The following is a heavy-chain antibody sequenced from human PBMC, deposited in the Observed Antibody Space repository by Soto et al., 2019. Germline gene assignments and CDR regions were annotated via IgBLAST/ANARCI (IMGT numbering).Heavy chain of an antibody. J-gene: IGHJ2*01. CDR3: AAPSSLVGATRYFDL. CDR2: IVVGSGNT. Sequence: QMQLVQSGPEVKKPGTSVKVSCKASGFTFTSSAVQWVRQARGQRLEWIGWIVVGSGNTNYAQKFQERVNIXXDXAXXTAYMELSSLRSEDTAVYYCAAPSSLVGATRYFDLWGRGTLVTVSS. CDR1: GFTFTSSA. V-gene: IGHV1-58*01. D-gene: IGHD1-26*01.